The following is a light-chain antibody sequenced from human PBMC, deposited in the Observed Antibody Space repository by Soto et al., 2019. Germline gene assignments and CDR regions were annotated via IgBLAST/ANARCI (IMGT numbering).Light chain of an antibody. CDR2: KTS. CDR3: QQYSKAST. J-gene: IGKJ2*01. Sequence: DVEMTQSPSTLPTSIGDRVTITCRASQNVSNWLAWYQQKPGKAPKLLIYKTSRLESGVPSRFSASGSGTDFSLTSNSLQSDAFSTYLWQQYSKASTFGQGTKLEIK. CDR1: QNVSNW. V-gene: IGKV1-5*03.